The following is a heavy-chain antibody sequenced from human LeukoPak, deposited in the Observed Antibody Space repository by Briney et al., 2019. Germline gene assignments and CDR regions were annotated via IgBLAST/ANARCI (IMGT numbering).Heavy chain of an antibody. V-gene: IGHV3-30*04. J-gene: IGHJ6*03. Sequence: GGSLRLSCAASGFTFSSYAMHWVRQAPGKGLEWVAVISYDGSNKYYADSVKGRFTISRDNSKNTLYLQMNSLRAEDTAVYYCARDGSFIDYYYYMDVWGKGTTVTISS. CDR3: ARDGSFIDYYYYMDV. D-gene: IGHD3-10*01. CDR1: GFTFSSYA. CDR2: ISYDGSNK.